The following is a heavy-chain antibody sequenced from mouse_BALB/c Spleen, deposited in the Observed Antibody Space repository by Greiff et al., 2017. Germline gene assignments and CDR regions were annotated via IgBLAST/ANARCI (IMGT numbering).Heavy chain of an antibody. CDR1: GYTFTSYT. Sequence: QVQLKESGAELARPGASVKMSCKASGYTFTSYTMHWVKQRPGQGLEWIGYINPSSGYTEYNQKFKDKTRLTADKSSSTAYMQLSSLTSEDSAVYYGERSANEPDGDFDYWGQGTMLTVS. J-gene: IGHJ2*01. CDR2: INPSSGYT. V-gene: IGHV1-4*02. CDR3: ERSANEPDGDFDY.